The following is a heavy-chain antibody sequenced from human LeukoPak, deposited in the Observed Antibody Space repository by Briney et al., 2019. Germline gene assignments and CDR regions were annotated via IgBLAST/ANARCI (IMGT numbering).Heavy chain of an antibody. CDR3: AKDLNYYDSSGDDY. CDR1: GFTFSSYW. V-gene: IGHV3-74*01. Sequence: GGSLRLSCAASGFTFSSYWMHWVRQAPGKGLVWVSRINTDGSSTTSADSVKGRFTISRDNAKNTLYLQMNSLRAEDTAVYYCAKDLNYYDSSGDDYWGQGTLVTVSS. J-gene: IGHJ4*02. CDR2: INTDGSST. D-gene: IGHD3-22*01.